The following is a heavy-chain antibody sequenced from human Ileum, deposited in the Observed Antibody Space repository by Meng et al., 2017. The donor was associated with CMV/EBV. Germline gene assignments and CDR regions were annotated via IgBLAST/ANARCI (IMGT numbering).Heavy chain of an antibody. CDR2: ISWNSGSI. V-gene: IGHV3-9*01. CDR3: AIDKGRYSYGHYGMDV. Sequence: GGSLRLSCAASGFTFDDYAMHWVRQAPGKGLEWVSGISWNSGSIGYADSVKGRFTISRDNAKNSLYLQMNSLRAEDTALYYCAIDKGRYSYGHYGMDVWGQGTKVTVSS. D-gene: IGHD5-18*01. CDR1: GFTFDDYA. J-gene: IGHJ6*02.